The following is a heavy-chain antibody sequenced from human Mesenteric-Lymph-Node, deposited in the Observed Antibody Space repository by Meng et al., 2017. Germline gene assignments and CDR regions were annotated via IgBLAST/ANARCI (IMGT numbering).Heavy chain of an antibody. Sequence: QWQPKESGPGLGRPSESLSLTCTVSGVSVSSGSYYWSWIRQHPGKGLEWIGYIYYSGSTNYNPSLKSRVTISVDTSKNQFSLKLSSVTAADTAVYYCARLSWLQYSLDYWGQGTLVTVSS. V-gene: IGHV4-61*01. CDR2: IYYSGST. D-gene: IGHD5-24*01. CDR1: GVSVSSGSYY. CDR3: ARLSWLQYSLDY. J-gene: IGHJ4*02.